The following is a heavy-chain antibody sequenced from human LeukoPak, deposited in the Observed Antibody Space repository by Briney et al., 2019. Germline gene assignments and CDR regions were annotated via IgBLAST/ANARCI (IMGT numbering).Heavy chain of an antibody. CDR3: ARDHDYGALDY. J-gene: IGHJ4*02. CDR2: ISSSSSYI. Sequence: GGSLRLSCAASGFTFGSYSMNWVRQAPGKGLEWVSSISSSSSYIYYADSVKGRFTISRDNAKNSLYLQMNSLRAEDTAVYYCARDHDYGALDYWGQGTLVTVSS. V-gene: IGHV3-21*01. D-gene: IGHD4-17*01. CDR1: GFTFGSYS.